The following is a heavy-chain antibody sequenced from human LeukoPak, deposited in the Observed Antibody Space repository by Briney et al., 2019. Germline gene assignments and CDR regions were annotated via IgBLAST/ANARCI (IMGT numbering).Heavy chain of an antibody. CDR3: AREGGGKLY. CDR2: IYYSGST. D-gene: IGHD4-23*01. V-gene: IGHV4-39*07. CDR1: GGSISSSSYY. J-gene: IGHJ4*02. Sequence: PSETLSLTCTVSGGSISSSSYYWGWIRQPPGKGLEWIGSIYYSGSTYYNPSLKSRVIISVDTSKNQFSLKLSSVTAADTAVYYCAREGGGKLYWGQGTLVTVSS.